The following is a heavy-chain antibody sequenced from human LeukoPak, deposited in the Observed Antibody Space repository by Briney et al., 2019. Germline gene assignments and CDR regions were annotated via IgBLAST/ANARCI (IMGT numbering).Heavy chain of an antibody. CDR3: AKDRVYYDFWSGYSGGNWFDP. CDR1: GFTFSSYA. J-gene: IGHJ5*02. V-gene: IGHV3-23*01. Sequence: GGSLRLSCAASGFTFSSYAMSWFRQAPGKGLEWVSAISGSGGSTYYADSVKGRFTISRDNSKNTLYLQMNSLRAEDTAVYYCAKDRVYYDFWSGYSGGNWFDPWGQGTLVTVSS. D-gene: IGHD3-3*01. CDR2: ISGSGGST.